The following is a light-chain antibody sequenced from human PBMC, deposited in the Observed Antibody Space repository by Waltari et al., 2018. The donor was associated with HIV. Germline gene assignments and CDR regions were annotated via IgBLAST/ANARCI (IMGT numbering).Light chain of an antibody. CDR1: SSDVGGYNY. CDR3: SSYTSSSTQV. CDR2: EVS. J-gene: IGLJ1*01. V-gene: IGLV2-14*01. Sequence: QSALTQPASVSGSPGQSITIPCTETSSDVGGYNYVSWYQQHPGKAPKLMIYEVSNRPSGVSNRFSGSKSGNTASLTISGLQAEDEADYYCSSYTSSSTQVFGTGTKVTVL.